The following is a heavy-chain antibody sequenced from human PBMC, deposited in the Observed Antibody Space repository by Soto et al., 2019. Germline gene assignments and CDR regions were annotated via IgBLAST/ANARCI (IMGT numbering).Heavy chain of an antibody. Sequence: SETLSLTCTVSGGSISSSSYYWGWIRQPPGKGLEWIGSIYYSGSTYYNPSLKSRVTISVNTSKNQFSLKLSSVTAADTAVYYCARSHPLWRLRATYFDYWGQGTLVTVSS. CDR1: GGSISSSSYY. CDR2: IYYSGST. J-gene: IGHJ4*02. V-gene: IGHV4-39*01. CDR3: ARSHPLWRLRATYFDY. D-gene: IGHD5-12*01.